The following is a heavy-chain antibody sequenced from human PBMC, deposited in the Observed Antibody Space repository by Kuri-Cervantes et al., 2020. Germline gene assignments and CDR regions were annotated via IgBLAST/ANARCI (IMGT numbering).Heavy chain of an antibody. CDR1: GYTFTSYG. CDR3: ARDLGRRPDTFDL. CDR2: ISAYNGNT. J-gene: IGHJ3*01. V-gene: IGHV1-18*01. Sequence: ASVKVSCKASGYTFTSYGISWVRQAPGQGLEWMGWISAYNGNTNYAQKLQGRVTMTTDRSTGTFYLELRSLTSDDTAMVYCARDLGRRPDTFDLWGQGTMVTVSS.